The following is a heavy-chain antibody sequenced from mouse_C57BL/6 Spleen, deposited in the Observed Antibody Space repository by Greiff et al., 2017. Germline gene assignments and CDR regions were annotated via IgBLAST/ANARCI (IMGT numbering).Heavy chain of an antibody. CDR1: GYTFTSYW. CDR2: IDPSDSET. V-gene: IGHV1-52*01. CDR3: ARGGDDYVFAY. D-gene: IGHD2-4*01. Sequence: QVQLQQSGAELVRPGSSVKLSCKASGYTFTSYWMHWVKQRPIQGLEWIGNIDPSDSETHYNQKFKDKATLTVDKSSSTAYMQLSSLTSEDSAVYYCARGGDDYVFAYWGQGTLVTVSA. J-gene: IGHJ3*01.